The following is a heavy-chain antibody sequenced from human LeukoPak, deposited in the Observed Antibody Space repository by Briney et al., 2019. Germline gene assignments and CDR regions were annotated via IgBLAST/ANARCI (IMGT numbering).Heavy chain of an antibody. V-gene: IGHV4-59*01. CDR2: IHYSGST. Sequence: SETLSLTCTVSGGSISSYYWSWIRQPPGKGLEWIGYIHYSGSTNYNPSLKSRVTISVDTSKNQFSLKLSSVTAADTAVYYCARGSLPAADFDYWGQGTLVTVSS. D-gene: IGHD2-2*01. CDR3: ARGSLPAADFDY. CDR1: GGSISSYY. J-gene: IGHJ4*02.